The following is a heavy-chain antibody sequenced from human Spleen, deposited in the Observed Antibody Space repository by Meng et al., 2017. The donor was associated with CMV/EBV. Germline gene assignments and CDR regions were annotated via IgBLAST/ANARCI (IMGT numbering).Heavy chain of an antibody. Sequence: GESLKISCAASGIAFSSYAMHWVRQAPGKGLEWLAFIHYDGSTQYYVDSVKGRFTISRDNSKNTLYLQMNNLRADDTAIYYCARDGGVPYYQVLTGYSYLGYWGQGTLVTVSS. D-gene: IGHD3-9*01. CDR3: ARDGGVPYYQVLTGYSYLGY. CDR2: IHYDGSTQ. CDR1: GIAFSSYA. J-gene: IGHJ4*02. V-gene: IGHV3-30*02.